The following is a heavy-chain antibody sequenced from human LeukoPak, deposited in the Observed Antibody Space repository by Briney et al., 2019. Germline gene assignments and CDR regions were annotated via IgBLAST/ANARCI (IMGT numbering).Heavy chain of an antibody. CDR1: GFTFSSYG. V-gene: IGHV3-30*02. CDR3: AELGITMIGGV. CDR2: IRYDGSKK. J-gene: IGHJ6*04. Sequence: GGSLRLSCAASGFTFSSYGMHWVRQTPGKGLEWVAFIRYDGSKKFYADSVKGRFTISRDNSKNTLYLQMNSLRAEDTAVYYCAELGITMIGGVWGKGTTVTISS. D-gene: IGHD3-10*02.